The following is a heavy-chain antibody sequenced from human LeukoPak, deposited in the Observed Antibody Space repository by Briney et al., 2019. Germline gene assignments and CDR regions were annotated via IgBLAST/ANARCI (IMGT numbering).Heavy chain of an antibody. CDR2: ISGSASST. CDR3: ARDLEKLRGHFDY. CDR1: GFTFSNYA. Sequence: GGSLRLSCAASGFTFSNYAMSWVRQAPGKGLEWVSAISGSASSTYHADSVKGRFTISRDNSKNTLYLQMNSLRAEDTAVYYCARDLEKLRGHFDYWGQGTLVTVSS. J-gene: IGHJ4*02. V-gene: IGHV3-23*01. D-gene: IGHD4-17*01.